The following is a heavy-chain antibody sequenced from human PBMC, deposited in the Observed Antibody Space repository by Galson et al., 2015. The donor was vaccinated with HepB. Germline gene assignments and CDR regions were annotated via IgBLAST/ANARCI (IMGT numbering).Heavy chain of an antibody. Sequence: LRLSCAASGFTVSNTYMNWVRQAPGKGLEWIGEINYSGAPKYNSSLKSRVTISVDKSRNQFSLMLTSVTAADTAVFYFAGTMALPGTSGFDSWGEGTLVTVSS. J-gene: IGHJ4*02. CDR2: INYSGAP. CDR1: GFTVSNTY. CDR3: AGTMALPGTSGFDS. D-gene: IGHD6-19*01. V-gene: IGHV4-34*08.